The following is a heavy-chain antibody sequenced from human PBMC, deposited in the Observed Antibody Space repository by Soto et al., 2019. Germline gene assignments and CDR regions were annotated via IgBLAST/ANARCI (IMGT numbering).Heavy chain of an antibody. D-gene: IGHD6-19*01. CDR3: AASVAGTAIDY. Sequence: GGSLRLSCAASGFTFSSYGMHWVRQAPGKGLEWVAVISYDGSNKYYADSVKGRFTISRDNSKNTLYLQMNSLRAEDPAVYYCAASVAGTAIDYWGQGTLVTVSS. V-gene: IGHV3-30*03. CDR1: GFTFSSYG. J-gene: IGHJ4*02. CDR2: ISYDGSNK.